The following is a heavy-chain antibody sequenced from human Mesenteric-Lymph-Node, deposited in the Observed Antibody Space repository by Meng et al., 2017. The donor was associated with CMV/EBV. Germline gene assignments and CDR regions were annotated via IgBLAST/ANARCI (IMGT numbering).Heavy chain of an antibody. D-gene: IGHD2-15*01. CDR1: GFTFSSYG. CDR2: ISGSGGST. Sequence: GESLKISCAASGFTFSSYGMTWVRQAPGKGLEWVSGISGSGGSTYYADSVKGRFTISRDNSKNTLYLQMNSPRAEDTAVYYCAKDFSTYCSGGNCYGGFDFWGQGTLVTVSS. CDR3: AKDFSTYCSGGNCYGGFDF. V-gene: IGHV3-23*01. J-gene: IGHJ4*02.